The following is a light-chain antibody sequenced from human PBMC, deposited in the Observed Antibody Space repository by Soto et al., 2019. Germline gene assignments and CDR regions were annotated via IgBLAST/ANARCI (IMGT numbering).Light chain of an antibody. CDR3: QQRSNWLT. V-gene: IGKV3-11*01. Sequence: EIVLTQSPATLSSSPAERATLSCRASQTISYYLAWYQQKPGQAPRLLIYDASNRATGIPARFSGSWSGTDFPLTISSLEPEEFAVYYCQQRSNWLTFGGGTKVEIK. CDR1: QTISYY. J-gene: IGKJ4*01. CDR2: DAS.